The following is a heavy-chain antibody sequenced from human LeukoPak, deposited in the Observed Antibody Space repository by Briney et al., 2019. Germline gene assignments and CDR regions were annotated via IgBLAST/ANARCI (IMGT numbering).Heavy chain of an antibody. CDR1: GFTFSSYA. Sequence: AGGSLRLSCAASGFTFSSYAMSWVRQAPGKGLEWVSGISGSGGSTHYADSVKGRFTISRDNAKNSLYLQMNSLRAEDTAVYYCARPIPIYGDDYWGQGTLVTVSS. CDR3: ARPIPIYGDDY. J-gene: IGHJ4*02. V-gene: IGHV3-23*01. CDR2: ISGSGGST. D-gene: IGHD4-17*01.